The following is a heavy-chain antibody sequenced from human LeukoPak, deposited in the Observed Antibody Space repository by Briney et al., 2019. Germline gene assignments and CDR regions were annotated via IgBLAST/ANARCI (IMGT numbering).Heavy chain of an antibody. CDR1: GFTFSSYS. Sequence: PGGSLRLSCAASGFTFSSYSMDWVCQAPGKGLVWVARISSDGTITSHADSVKGRFTISRDNAKNTLYLHMNSLRAEDTAVYYCARAIAVNDGRSMGYWGQGTLVTVSS. CDR3: ARAIAVNDGRSMGY. J-gene: IGHJ4*02. V-gene: IGHV3-74*01. D-gene: IGHD1-1*01. CDR2: ISSDGTIT.